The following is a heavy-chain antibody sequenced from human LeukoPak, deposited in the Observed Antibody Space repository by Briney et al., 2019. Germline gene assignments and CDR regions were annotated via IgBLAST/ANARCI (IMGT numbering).Heavy chain of an antibody. J-gene: IGHJ4*02. D-gene: IGHD2-21*02. CDR3: EVTDY. CDR1: GFIFSSYA. Sequence: GGSLRFSFAAPGFIFSSYAMHWVRQAPGKGPEWVAVISSDGTDKYYADSVKGRFTISRDNSKNTLYLQMNSLRADDTAVYYCEVTDYWGQGTLVTVSS. CDR2: ISSDGTDK. V-gene: IGHV3-30*04.